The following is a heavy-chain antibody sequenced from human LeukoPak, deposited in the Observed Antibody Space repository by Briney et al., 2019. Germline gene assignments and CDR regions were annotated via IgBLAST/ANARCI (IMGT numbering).Heavy chain of an antibody. CDR1: GGSISSYY. CDR2: IYTSGST. V-gene: IGHV4-4*09. Sequence: SETLSLTRTVSGGSISSYYWSWIRQPPGKGLEWIGYIYTSGSTNYNPSLKSRVTISVDTSKNQFSLKLSSVTAADTAVYYCARRRIAAADHNWFDPWGQGTLVTVSS. J-gene: IGHJ5*02. CDR3: ARRRIAAADHNWFDP. D-gene: IGHD6-13*01.